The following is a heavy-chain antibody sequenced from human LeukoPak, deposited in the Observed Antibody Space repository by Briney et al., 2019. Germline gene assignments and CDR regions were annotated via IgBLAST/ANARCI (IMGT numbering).Heavy chain of an antibody. CDR2: FDPEDGET. J-gene: IGHJ4*02. Sequence: ASVKVSCKVSGYTLTELSMHWVRQAPGKGLEWMGGFDPEDGETIYAQKFQGRVTMTEDTSTDTAYMELSSLRSEDTAVYYCATDIRFVVVPAAMHYWGQGTLVTVSS. CDR3: ATDIRFVVVPAAMHY. CDR1: GYTLTELS. V-gene: IGHV1-24*01. D-gene: IGHD2-2*01.